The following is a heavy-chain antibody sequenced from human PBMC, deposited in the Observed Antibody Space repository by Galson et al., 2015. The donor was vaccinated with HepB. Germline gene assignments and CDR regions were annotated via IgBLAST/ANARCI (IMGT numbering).Heavy chain of an antibody. D-gene: IGHD3-9*01. Sequence: SLRLSCAASGFTFSSYSMNWVRQAPGKGLEWISYITSSSSTIYYADSVKGRFTISRDNAKNSLYLQMNSLRAEDTAIYYCAKDGYPLLTGYSDYWGQGTLVTVSS. CDR2: ITSSSSTI. J-gene: IGHJ4*02. CDR1: GFTFSSYS. V-gene: IGHV3-48*01. CDR3: AKDGYPLLTGYSDY.